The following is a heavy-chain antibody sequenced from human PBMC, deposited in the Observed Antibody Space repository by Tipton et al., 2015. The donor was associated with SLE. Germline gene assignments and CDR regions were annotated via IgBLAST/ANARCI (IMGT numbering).Heavy chain of an antibody. J-gene: IGHJ6*02. CDR3: ARHLWFGEPYGMDV. D-gene: IGHD3-10*01. V-gene: IGHV4-34*01. CDR1: GGSFNDYY. Sequence: TPSLTCAVYGGSFNDYYWSWIRQPPGKGLEWIGEINHSGSTNYNPSLKSRVTISLDTSKNQFSLKLTSVTAADTAVYYCARHLWFGEPYGMDVWGQGTTVTVS. CDR2: INHSGST.